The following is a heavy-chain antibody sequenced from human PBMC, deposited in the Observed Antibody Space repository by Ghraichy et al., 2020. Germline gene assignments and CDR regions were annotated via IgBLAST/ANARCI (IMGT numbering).Heavy chain of an antibody. Sequence: GESLNISCAASGFTFSTYSMNWVRQAPGKGLEWVSYISSSSNSIHYADSVRGRFTISRDNAKNSLYLQMNSLRDEDTAVYYCAREPRRAIDAFDIWGQGTMVTVSS. CDR2: ISSSSNSI. D-gene: IGHD6-6*01. CDR1: GFTFSTYS. V-gene: IGHV3-48*02. CDR3: AREPRRAIDAFDI. J-gene: IGHJ3*02.